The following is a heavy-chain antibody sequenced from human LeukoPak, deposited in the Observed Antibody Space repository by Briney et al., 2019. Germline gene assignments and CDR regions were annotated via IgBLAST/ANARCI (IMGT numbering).Heavy chain of an antibody. CDR3: AKDFLNYYDSSGYYKDY. CDR2: ISSNGGST. Sequence: GGSLRLSCAASAFTFSSYAMHWVRQAPGKGLEYVSAISSNGGSTYYANSVKGRFTISRDNSKNTLYLQMNSLRAEDTAVYYCAKDFLNYYDSSGYYKDYWGQGTLVTVSS. D-gene: IGHD3-22*01. V-gene: IGHV3-64*01. CDR1: AFTFSSYA. J-gene: IGHJ4*02.